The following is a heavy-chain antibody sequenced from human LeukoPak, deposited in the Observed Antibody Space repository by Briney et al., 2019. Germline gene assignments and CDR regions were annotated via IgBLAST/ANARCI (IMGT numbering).Heavy chain of an antibody. CDR1: GFTFSSYA. CDR3: AKDRSEYSSSSGAFDI. D-gene: IGHD6-6*01. Sequence: GSLRLSCAASGFTFSSYAMSWVRQAPGKGLEWVSAISGSGGSTYYADSVKGRFTISRDNSKNTLYLQMNSLRAEDTAVYYCAKDRSEYSSSSGAFDIWGQGTMVTVSS. CDR2: ISGSGGST. V-gene: IGHV3-23*01. J-gene: IGHJ3*02.